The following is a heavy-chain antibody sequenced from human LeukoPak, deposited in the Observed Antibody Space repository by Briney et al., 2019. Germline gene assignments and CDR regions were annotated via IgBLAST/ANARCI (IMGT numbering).Heavy chain of an antibody. Sequence: PSETLSLTCSVSGVSISSGDYYWSWIRQPPGKGLEWIGYIYYSGSTYYNLSLRSRMIISVDTSKNQLSLKLNSVTAADTAVYYCARGLSYCSSVGCFRGAWFDPWGQGTLVTVSS. CDR3: ARGLSYCSSVGCFRGAWFDP. V-gene: IGHV4-30-4*01. J-gene: IGHJ5*02. CDR1: GVSISSGDYY. D-gene: IGHD2-2*01. CDR2: IYYSGST.